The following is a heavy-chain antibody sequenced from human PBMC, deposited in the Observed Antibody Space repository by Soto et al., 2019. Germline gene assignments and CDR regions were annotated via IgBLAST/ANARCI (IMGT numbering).Heavy chain of an antibody. CDR2: IYWDDDK. Sequence: SGPTLVNPTQSLTLTCSFSGFSLTTTEVAVGWIRQPPGKALEWLALIYWDDDKRYSPSLKSSLTITKDTAKSQVVLTMTNMDPVDTATYYCARIRFLAPDYWGQGTLVTVSS. CDR1: GFSLTTTEVA. D-gene: IGHD3-3*01. CDR3: ARIRFLAPDY. J-gene: IGHJ4*02. V-gene: IGHV2-5*02.